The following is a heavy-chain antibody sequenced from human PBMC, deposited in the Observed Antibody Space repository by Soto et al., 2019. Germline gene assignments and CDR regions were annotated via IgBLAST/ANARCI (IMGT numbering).Heavy chain of an antibody. V-gene: IGHV2-5*02. CDR2: IYWDDDK. CDR3: AHRGTMLRGSPTWFDP. D-gene: IGHD3-10*01. Sequence: QITLKESGPTLVKPTQTLTLTCTFSGFSLTTSGVGVGWIRQPPGKALEWLALIYWDDDKRYSPSLESRLTITKDTSKNQVVLTVTNMDAVDTATYYCAHRGTMLRGSPTWFDPWGQGTLVTVSS. CDR1: GFSLTTSGVG. J-gene: IGHJ5*02.